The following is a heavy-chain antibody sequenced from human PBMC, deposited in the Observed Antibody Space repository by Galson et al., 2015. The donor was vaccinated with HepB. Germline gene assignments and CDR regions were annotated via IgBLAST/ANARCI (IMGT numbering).Heavy chain of an antibody. D-gene: IGHD4-17*01. J-gene: IGHJ4*02. Sequence: SLRLSCAASGFTFSRYWMSWVRQAPGKGLEWVANIKQDGSEKYYVDSVRGRFTISRDNAKNSLYLQMNSLRAEDAAVYYCVRDKLDGDSHFAGWGQRSLVSV. CDR1: GFTFSRYW. CDR3: VRDKLDGDSHFAG. V-gene: IGHV3-7*01. CDR2: IKQDGSEK.